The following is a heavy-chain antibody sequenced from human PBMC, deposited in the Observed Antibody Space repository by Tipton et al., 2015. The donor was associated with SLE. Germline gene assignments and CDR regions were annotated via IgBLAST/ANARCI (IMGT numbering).Heavy chain of an antibody. CDR1: GGSISSHY. J-gene: IGHJ6*02. CDR3: ARVMTTVTTVYYGMDG. CDR2: IYYSGST. Sequence: TLSLTCTVSGGSISSHYWSWIRQPPGKGLEWIGYIYYSGSTNYNPSLKSRVTISIDTSKNQFSLRLSSVTAADTAVYYCARVMTTVTTVYYGMDGWGQGTTVTVSS. D-gene: IGHD4-17*01. V-gene: IGHV4-59*11.